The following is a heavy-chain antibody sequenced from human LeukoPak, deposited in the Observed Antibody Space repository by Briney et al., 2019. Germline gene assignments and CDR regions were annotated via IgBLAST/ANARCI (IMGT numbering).Heavy chain of an antibody. V-gene: IGHV3-21*01. CDR1: GFTFRSYS. CDR2: ISTSSSHI. Sequence: GGSLRLSCAASGFTFRSYSMNWVRQAPGMGLEWVSSISTSSSHIYYADSVEGRFTISRDNAKNSLYLQMNSLRDEDTAVYYCARDIYWYFDLWGRGTLVTVSS. CDR3: ARDIYWYFDL. J-gene: IGHJ2*01.